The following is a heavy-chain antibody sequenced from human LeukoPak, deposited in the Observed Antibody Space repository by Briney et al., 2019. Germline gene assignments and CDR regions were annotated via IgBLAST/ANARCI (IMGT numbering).Heavy chain of an antibody. CDR2: IIPALDRA. CDR3: ARDRDY. V-gene: IGHV1-69*04. Sequence: SVKVSCKASGDNFNNYAVNWVRQAPGQGLQWMGRIIPALDRANYAHNFQGRLTITADKSTKTAYMELRSPRSDDTAVYYCARDRDYWGQGTLVTVSS. CDR1: GDNFNNYA. J-gene: IGHJ4*02.